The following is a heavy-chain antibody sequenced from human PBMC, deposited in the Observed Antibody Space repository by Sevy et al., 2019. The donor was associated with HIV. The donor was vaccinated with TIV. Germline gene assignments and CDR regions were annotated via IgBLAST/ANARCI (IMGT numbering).Heavy chain of an antibody. CDR3: ARDLREYSLPGVLEY. Sequence: ASVKVSCKASGGTFSSYGINWVRQAPGQGLEWMGGTIPIFGTANYAQKFQGRVTITADKSTSTAYMELSSLRSEDTAVYYCARDLREYSLPGVLEYWGQGTLVTVSS. V-gene: IGHV1-69*06. J-gene: IGHJ4*02. CDR2: TIPIFGTA. D-gene: IGHD6-6*01. CDR1: GGTFSSYG.